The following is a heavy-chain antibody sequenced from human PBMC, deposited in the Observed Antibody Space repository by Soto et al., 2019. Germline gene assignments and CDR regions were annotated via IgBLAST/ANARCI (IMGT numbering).Heavy chain of an antibody. CDR2: VFHTGNT. J-gene: IGHJ4*02. CDR1: GDSMTRSVW. V-gene: IGHV4-4*02. D-gene: IGHD7-27*01. Sequence: SETLSLTCTVSGDSMTRSVWWTWVRQPPGKGLEWIGEVFHTGNTNYNPSLKSRVTMSVDKSTNEFSLKVTSVTAADAAIYYCARKAWVRFDYWGQGALVTVSS. CDR3: ARKAWVRFDY.